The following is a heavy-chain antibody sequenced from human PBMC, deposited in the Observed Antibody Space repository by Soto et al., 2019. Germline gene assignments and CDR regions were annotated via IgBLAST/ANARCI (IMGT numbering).Heavy chain of an antibody. V-gene: IGHV3-11*01. CDR2: ISSSGSTI. J-gene: IGHJ4*02. CDR1: GFTFSDYY. Sequence: NPGGSLRLSCAASGFTFSDYYMSWIRQAPGKGLEWVSYISSSGSTIYYADSVKGRFTISRDNAKNSLYLQMNSLRAEDTAVYYCARSKHDFWSGYYPFDYWGQGTLVTVSS. CDR3: ARSKHDFWSGYYPFDY. D-gene: IGHD3-3*01.